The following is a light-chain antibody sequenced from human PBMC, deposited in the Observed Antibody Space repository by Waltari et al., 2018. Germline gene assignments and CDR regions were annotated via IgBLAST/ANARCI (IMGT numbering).Light chain of an antibody. CDR1: QRVLNSSNNKNY. V-gene: IGKV4-1*01. CDR2: WAS. Sequence: DIVMTQSPDSLAVSPGERATINCKSSQRVLNSSNNKNYLGWYQKKPGQPPKLLLYWASTRESGVPDRFSGSGSGTDFTLTISSLQSEDVAVYYCQQYYSTPLTFGQGTKVEIK. J-gene: IGKJ1*01. CDR3: QQYYSTPLT.